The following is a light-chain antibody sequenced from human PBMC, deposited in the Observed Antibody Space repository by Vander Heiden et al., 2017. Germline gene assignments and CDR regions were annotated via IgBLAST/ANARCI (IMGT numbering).Light chain of an antibody. V-gene: IGLV1-44*01. J-gene: IGLJ1*01. Sequence: QSVLTQPPSASGTPGQRVTVPCSGSSSNIGSPPVNWYQQHPGTAPKLLIYSNNQRPSGVPDRFSGSKSGTSASLAISGLRSEDEADYFCAAWDDSLSALNYVFGTGTTVTVL. CDR1: SSNIGSPP. CDR3: AAWDDSLSALNYV. CDR2: SNN.